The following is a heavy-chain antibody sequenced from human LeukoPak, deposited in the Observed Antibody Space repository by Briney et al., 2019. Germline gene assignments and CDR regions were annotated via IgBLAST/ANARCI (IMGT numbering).Heavy chain of an antibody. CDR3: ARREASYRNSWGLDY. D-gene: IGHD6-13*01. CDR2: IYPSDSDT. J-gene: IGHJ4*02. CDR1: GYSFPTYW. Sequence: GESLQISCKGSGYSFPTYWIAWVRQMPGKSLEWMGSIYPSDSDTRYSPSFQGQVTISADKSITTAYLQWSSLKASDTAMYYCARREASYRNSWGLDYWGQGTLVTVSS. V-gene: IGHV5-51*01.